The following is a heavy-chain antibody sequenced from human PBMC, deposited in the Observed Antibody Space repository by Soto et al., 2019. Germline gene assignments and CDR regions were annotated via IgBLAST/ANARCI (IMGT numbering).Heavy chain of an antibody. Sequence: QVQLVQSGAEVKKPGASVKVSCKASGYTFTSYDINWVRQATGQGLEWMGWMNPNSANTGYAQKFQGTVTMTSNTSISTSYMELSSLRSEDTPVYYCSRVPGYGDYAFDYWGQGTLVTVSS. D-gene: IGHD4-17*01. J-gene: IGHJ4*02. CDR2: MNPNSANT. CDR1: GYTFTSYD. V-gene: IGHV1-8*01. CDR3: SRVPGYGDYAFDY.